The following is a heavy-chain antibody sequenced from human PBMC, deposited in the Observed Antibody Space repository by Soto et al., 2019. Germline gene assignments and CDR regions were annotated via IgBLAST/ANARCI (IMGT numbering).Heavy chain of an antibody. D-gene: IGHD1-20*01. CDR3: ARGEDNWNPFPFDY. CDR2: ISSSGSNK. Sequence: QVQLVESGGGLVKPGGSLRLSCAASGFTFNDYYMSWIRQAPGKGMEWVSYISSSGSNKYYADSVKGRFTISRDNAKNSLYLQMNSLRVEDTAVYYCARGEDNWNPFPFDYWGQGSLVTVSS. CDR1: GFTFNDYY. V-gene: IGHV3-11*01. J-gene: IGHJ4*02.